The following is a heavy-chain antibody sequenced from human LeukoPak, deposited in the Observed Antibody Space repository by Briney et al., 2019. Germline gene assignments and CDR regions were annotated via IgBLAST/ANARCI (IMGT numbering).Heavy chain of an antibody. J-gene: IGHJ4*02. CDR2: INHSGST. CDR3: ARHDGSSWYYFDY. D-gene: IGHD6-13*01. V-gene: IGHV4-34*01. Sequence: NPSETLSLTCAVYGGSFSGYYWSWIRQPPGKGVEWIGEINHSGSTNYNPSLKSRVTISVDTSKNQFSLKLSSVTAADTAVYYCARHDGSSWYYFDYWGQGTLVTVSS. CDR1: GGSFSGYY.